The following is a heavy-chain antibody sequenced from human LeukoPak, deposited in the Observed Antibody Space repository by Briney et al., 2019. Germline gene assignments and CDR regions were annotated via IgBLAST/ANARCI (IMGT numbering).Heavy chain of an antibody. CDR3: ARDLASTSNWEFDF. CDR2: INPNSGDK. Sequence: ASVKVSCKASGYTFAGYFIHWVPQAPGKGLEWMGRINPNSGDKEYARKSQGWVTMTRDTSISTAYVEVRRLISDDTAVYYCARDLASTSNWEFDFWGQGTLVIVSS. D-gene: IGHD1-26*01. V-gene: IGHV1-2*04. J-gene: IGHJ4*02. CDR1: GYTFAGYF.